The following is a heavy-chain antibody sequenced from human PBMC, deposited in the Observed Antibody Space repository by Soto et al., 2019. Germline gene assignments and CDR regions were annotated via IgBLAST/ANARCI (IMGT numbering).Heavy chain of an antibody. CDR1: GFTFSYYW. J-gene: IGHJ5*02. CDR2: IYSDGGSK. CDR3: ARGSGYSASSVAVDL. V-gene: IGHV3-74*01. Sequence: EVQLVESGGGSVQPGGSLRLSCAASGFTFSYYWMHWVRQAPGKGLVWVSRIYSDGGSKDYADSVKGRFTISRDNAKNTVYLQMNSLRAEDSAVYYCARGSGYSASSVAVDLWGQGTLVTVAS. D-gene: IGHD5-18*01.